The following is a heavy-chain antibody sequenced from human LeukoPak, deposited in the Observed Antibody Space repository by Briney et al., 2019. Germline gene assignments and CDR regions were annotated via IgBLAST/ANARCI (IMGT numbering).Heavy chain of an antibody. D-gene: IGHD2-2*01. CDR3: AREKAGGCSSTSCPMGYFDY. CDR1: GGSISSYY. CDR2: IYYSGST. Sequence: SETLSLTCTVSGGSISSYYWSWIRQPPGKGLEWIGYIYYSGSTYYNPSLKSRVTISVDTSKNQFSLKLSSVTAADTAVYYCAREKAGGCSSTSCPMGYFDYWGQGTLVTVSS. V-gene: IGHV4-30-4*01. J-gene: IGHJ4*02.